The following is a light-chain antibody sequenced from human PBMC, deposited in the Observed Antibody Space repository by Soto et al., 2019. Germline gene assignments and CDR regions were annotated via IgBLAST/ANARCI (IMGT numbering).Light chain of an antibody. CDR3: CSYAGSQTFV. Sequence: QSALTQPRSVSGSPGQSVTISCTGTSSDVAGFDFVSWYQQYPDKAPKLIIHDVNKRPSGVPDRFSGSKSGNTASLTISSLQAEDEADYYCCSYAGSQTFVFGGGTKVTVL. V-gene: IGLV2-11*01. CDR2: DVN. J-gene: IGLJ2*01. CDR1: SSDVAGFDF.